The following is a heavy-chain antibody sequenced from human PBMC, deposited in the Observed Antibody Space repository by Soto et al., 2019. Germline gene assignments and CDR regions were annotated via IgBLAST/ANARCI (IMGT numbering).Heavy chain of an antibody. CDR2: IDKVGTDS. CDR3: ARGWFGPDV. J-gene: IGHJ6*03. D-gene: IGHD3-10*01. Sequence: EVQLVESGGGLVQPGGSLRHSCAASEFTFSGRSVHWVRQAPGKGLEWVSGIDKVGTDSTYAASVNGRFTSSRDNAKNTVYLQMNSLRVEDTAVYYCARGWFGPDVWGKGTTVTVSS. CDR1: EFTFSGRS. V-gene: IGHV3-74*01.